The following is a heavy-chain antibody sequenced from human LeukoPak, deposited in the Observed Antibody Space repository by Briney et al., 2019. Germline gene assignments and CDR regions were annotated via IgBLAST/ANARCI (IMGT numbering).Heavy chain of an antibody. CDR2: IYTSGST. J-gene: IGHJ4*02. V-gene: IGHV4-61*02. Sequence: SETLSLTCTVSGGSISSGDYYWSWIRQPPGKGLEWIGRIYTSGSTNYNPSLKSRVTISVDTSKNQFSLKLSSVTAADTAVYYCARGWSSSSTFYDYWGQGTLVTVSS. CDR1: GGSISSGDYY. D-gene: IGHD6-6*01. CDR3: ARGWSSSSTFYDY.